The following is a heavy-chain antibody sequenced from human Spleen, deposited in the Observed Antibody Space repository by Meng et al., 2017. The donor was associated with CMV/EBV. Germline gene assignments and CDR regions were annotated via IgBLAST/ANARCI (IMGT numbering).Heavy chain of an antibody. CDR1: GFTFGDYA. D-gene: IGHD1-26*01. CDR2: IRSKAYGGTT. V-gene: IGHV3-49*04. CDR3: TRALGWELLAFDY. J-gene: IGHJ4*02. Sequence: GGSLRLSCTVSGFTFGDYAMSWVRQAPGKGLEWVGFIRSKAYGGTTEYAASVKGRFTISRDDSKSIAYLHMNSLKTEDTAVYYCTRALGWELLAFDYWGQGTLVTVSS.